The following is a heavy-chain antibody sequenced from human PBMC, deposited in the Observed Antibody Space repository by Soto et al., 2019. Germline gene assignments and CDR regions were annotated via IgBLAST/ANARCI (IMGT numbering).Heavy chain of an antibody. V-gene: IGHV4-34*01. Sequence: QVQLQQWGAGLLKPAETLSLTCAVSGGSFSGYYWTWIRQPPGTGLEWIGEINHSGSTNYNPSLKSRVTISVDTSTNQFSLKLTSVTAADTSVYYCARYKITGLFDYWGQGTLVTVSS. D-gene: IGHD2-8*02. CDR1: GGSFSGYY. CDR2: INHSGST. CDR3: ARYKITGLFDY. J-gene: IGHJ4*02.